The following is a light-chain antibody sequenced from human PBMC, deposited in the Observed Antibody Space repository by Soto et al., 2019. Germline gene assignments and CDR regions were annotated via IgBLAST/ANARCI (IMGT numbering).Light chain of an antibody. Sequence: QSVLTQPASVSGSPGQSITISCTGTSSDVGGYNYVSWYQQHPGKAPKLMIYEVSNRPSGVSNRFSGSKSGNTASLTISGLQAEDAADYYCSSYTDVGTLEVFGPGTKVTVL. CDR3: SSYTDVGTLEV. V-gene: IGLV2-14*01. J-gene: IGLJ1*01. CDR1: SSDVGGYNY. CDR2: EVS.